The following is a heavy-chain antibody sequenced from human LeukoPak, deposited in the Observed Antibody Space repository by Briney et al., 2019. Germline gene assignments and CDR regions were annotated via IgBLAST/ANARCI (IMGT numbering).Heavy chain of an antibody. J-gene: IGHJ4*02. Sequence: ASVKVSCKASGYTFTGYYMHWVRQAPGQGLEWMGWINPNSGGTNYAQKFQGRVTMTRDTSISTACMELSRLRSDDTAVYYCARDGKRPRPYSSGWYGAYWGQGTLVTVSS. D-gene: IGHD6-19*01. CDR2: INPNSGGT. V-gene: IGHV1-2*02. CDR3: ARDGKRPRPYSSGWYGAY. CDR1: GYTFTGYY.